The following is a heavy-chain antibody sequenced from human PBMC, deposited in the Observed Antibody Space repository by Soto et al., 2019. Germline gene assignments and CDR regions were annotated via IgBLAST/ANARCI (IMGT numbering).Heavy chain of an antibody. V-gene: IGHV4-59*01. J-gene: IGHJ6*03. CDR3: ARGFDFWSGVEAVDYMDV. CDR1: GGSISSYY. CDR2: IYYSGST. Sequence: SETLSLTCTVSGGSISSYYWSWIRQPPGKGLEWIGYIYYSGSTNYNPSLKSRVTISVDTSKNQFSLKLSSVTAADTAVYYCARGFDFWSGVEAVDYMDVWGKGTTVTVSS. D-gene: IGHD3-3*01.